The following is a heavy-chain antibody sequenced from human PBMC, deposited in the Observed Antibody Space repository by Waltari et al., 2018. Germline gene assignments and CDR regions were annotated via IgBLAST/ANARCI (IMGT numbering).Heavy chain of an antibody. D-gene: IGHD4-4*01. Sequence: EVQLVESGGGLIQPGGSLRLSCAASGFSISDNYMSWVRQAPGKGLEWVLIKNSGGTTYYADSGEGRFTISRDKSKNTVYLQMNSLRAEDTAMYYCARDSKFDPWGQGTLVTVSS. CDR3: ARDSKFDP. V-gene: IGHV3-53*01. CDR2: KNSGGTT. J-gene: IGHJ5*02. CDR1: GFSISDNY.